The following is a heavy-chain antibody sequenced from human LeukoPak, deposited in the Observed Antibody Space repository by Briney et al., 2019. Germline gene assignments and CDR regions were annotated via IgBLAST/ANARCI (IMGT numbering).Heavy chain of an antibody. D-gene: IGHD6-13*01. CDR1: GFTFSSYA. Sequence: GRSLRLSCAASGFTFSSYAMHWVRQAPGKGLEYVSAISSNGGSTYYADSVKGRFTISRDNSKNTLYLQMSSLRAEDTAVYYCVTIAAAGTFQHWGQGTLVTVSS. CDR2: ISSNGGST. J-gene: IGHJ1*01. V-gene: IGHV3-64D*06. CDR3: VTIAAAGTFQH.